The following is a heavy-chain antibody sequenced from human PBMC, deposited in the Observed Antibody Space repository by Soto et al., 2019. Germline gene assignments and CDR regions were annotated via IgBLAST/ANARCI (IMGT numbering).Heavy chain of an antibody. CDR1: GFSLSTSGVG. V-gene: IGHV2-5*02. Sequence: QITLKESGPTLVKPTQTLTLTCTFSGFSLSTSGVGVGWIRQPPGKALEWLALIYWDDAKRYSPSLKSRLTITKDPSQTQVVLTMTNMDPVDTATYYCAHVYGGYDNFDYWGQGTLVTVSS. J-gene: IGHJ4*02. CDR3: AHVYGGYDNFDY. CDR2: IYWDDAK. D-gene: IGHD5-12*01.